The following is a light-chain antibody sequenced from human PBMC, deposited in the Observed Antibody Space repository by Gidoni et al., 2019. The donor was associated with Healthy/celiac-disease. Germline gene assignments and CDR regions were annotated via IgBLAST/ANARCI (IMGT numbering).Light chain of an antibody. Sequence: DIQMTQSPSSLSASVGDRVTITCRASQRISSYLNWYQQKPGKAPTLLIYSASSVQSGVPSRFSGSGSGTDFTLTLRSLHPADFATFYCQPSYSTPCTFGPGTKVDIK. V-gene: IGKV1-39*01. J-gene: IGKJ3*01. CDR2: SAS. CDR3: QPSYSTPCT. CDR1: QRISSY.